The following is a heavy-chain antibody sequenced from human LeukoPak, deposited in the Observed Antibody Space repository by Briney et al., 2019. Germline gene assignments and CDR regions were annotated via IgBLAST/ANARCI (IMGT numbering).Heavy chain of an antibody. Sequence: SETLSLTCTVSGASTSSDYWSWIRQPPGKRLEWIGYIYYSGSTNYNPSLKSRLTISVDASKNQFSLKLSSVTAADTAVYYCAREYCSSSCYFDYWGQGTLVTVSS. D-gene: IGHD6-13*01. V-gene: IGHV4-59*01. J-gene: IGHJ4*02. CDR3: AREYCSSSCYFDY. CDR1: GASTSSDY. CDR2: IYYSGST.